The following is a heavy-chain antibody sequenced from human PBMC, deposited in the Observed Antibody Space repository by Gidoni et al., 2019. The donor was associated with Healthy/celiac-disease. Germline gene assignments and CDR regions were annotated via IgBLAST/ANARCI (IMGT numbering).Heavy chain of an antibody. CDR2: IYYSGST. V-gene: IGHV4-59*01. Sequence: QVQLQESGPGLVKPSETLSLTCIVSGGSISSYYWSWIRQPPGKGLEWIGYIYYSGSTNYNPSLKSRVTISVDTSKNQFSLKLSSVTAADTAVYYCARDKGPASRDYGMDVWGQGTTVTVSS. D-gene: IGHD2-2*01. CDR3: ARDKGPASRDYGMDV. CDR1: GGSISSYY. J-gene: IGHJ6*02.